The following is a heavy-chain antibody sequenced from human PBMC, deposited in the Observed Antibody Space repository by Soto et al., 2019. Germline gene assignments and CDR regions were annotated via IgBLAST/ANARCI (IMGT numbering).Heavy chain of an antibody. J-gene: IGHJ2*01. Sequence: DSAKGRFTISRDNSKNTLYLQMNSLRDDDTAVYYCAKEISPKAGKLYFDLWGRGTLVAVSS. D-gene: IGHD6-19*01. V-gene: IGHV3-30*02. CDR3: AKEISPKAGKLYFDL.